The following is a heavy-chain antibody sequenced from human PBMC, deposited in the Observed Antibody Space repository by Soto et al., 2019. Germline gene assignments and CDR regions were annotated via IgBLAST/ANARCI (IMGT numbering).Heavy chain of an antibody. Sequence: EVQLVESGGGLVHPGGSLRLSCAASGFTFSNYWMHRVRQVPGKGLEWVSRINTDGSSTGYAASVKGRFTISRDNAKSTLYVQMNSLRAEDTAVYYCAKDLHYGASDFWGQGTLVTVSS. V-gene: IGHV3-74*01. D-gene: IGHD4-17*01. CDR1: GFTFSNYW. CDR2: INTDGSST. CDR3: AKDLHYGASDF. J-gene: IGHJ4*02.